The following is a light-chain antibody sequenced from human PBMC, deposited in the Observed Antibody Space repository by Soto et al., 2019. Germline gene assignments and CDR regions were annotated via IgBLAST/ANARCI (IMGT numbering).Light chain of an antibody. V-gene: IGKV3D-20*01. CDR3: QQYGDSVFT. Sequence: VLTQSPDTLSLSPGERATLSCRASQSIYDNHLAWYQQKPGLAPKLLVYDASNRASGIPDRFSGSGSGTDFTLTISRLEPEDSAVYYCQQYGDSVFTFGGGTKVAIK. CDR2: DAS. CDR1: QSIYDNH. J-gene: IGKJ4*01.